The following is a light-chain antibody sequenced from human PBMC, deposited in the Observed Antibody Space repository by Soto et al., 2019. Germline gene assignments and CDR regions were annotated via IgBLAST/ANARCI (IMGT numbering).Light chain of an antibody. Sequence: EIVLTQSPGTLSLSPGERATLSCRASQSVSSSYLAWYQQKPGQAPRLLIYGASSRATGIPDRFSGSGSGTDFTLTISRRVPEDFAVYYCQQYGSSPYTVGQGTKLEIK. CDR3: QQYGSSPYT. CDR2: GAS. J-gene: IGKJ2*01. CDR1: QSVSSSY. V-gene: IGKV3-20*01.